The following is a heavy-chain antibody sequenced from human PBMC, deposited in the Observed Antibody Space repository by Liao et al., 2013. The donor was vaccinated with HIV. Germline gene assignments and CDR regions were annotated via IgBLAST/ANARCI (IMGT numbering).Heavy chain of an antibody. D-gene: IGHD3-9*01. V-gene: IGHV4-34*02. Sequence: QVQLQQWGAGLLKPSETLSLTCAVYGGSFSSHYWSWIRQSPGKGLEWIGEIKHSGSTTHNPSLKSRLTMSIDTSKRQFTLNLTSVSAADMGVYYCTSDFLTWGQGTLVTVS. CDR2: IKHSGST. CDR3: TSDFLT. CDR1: GGSFSSHY. J-gene: IGHJ5*02.